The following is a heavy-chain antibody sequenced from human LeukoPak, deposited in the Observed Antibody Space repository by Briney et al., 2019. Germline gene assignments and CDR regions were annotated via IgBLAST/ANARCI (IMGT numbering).Heavy chain of an antibody. J-gene: IGHJ4*02. D-gene: IGHD6-6*01. CDR3: ARSLYRAPIAARLPLVDY. CDR1: GYTFTGYY. CDR2: INPNSGDT. Sequence: ASVKVSCKASGYTFTGYYMNWVRQAPGQGLEWMGWINPNSGDTNYAQKLQGRVTMTTDTSISTAYMELSRLRSDDTAVYYCARSLYRAPIAARLPLVDYWGQGTLVTVSS. V-gene: IGHV1-2*02.